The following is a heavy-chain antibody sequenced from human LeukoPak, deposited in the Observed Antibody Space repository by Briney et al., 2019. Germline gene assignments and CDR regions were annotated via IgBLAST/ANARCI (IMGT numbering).Heavy chain of an antibody. V-gene: IGHV3-66*01. CDR3: ARGIEADDY. CDR1: GGSISSYY. Sequence: ETLSLTCTVSGGSISSYYWSWIRQPPGKGLEWVSVIYSGGSTYYADSVKGRFTISRDNSKNTLYLQMNSLRAEDTAVYYCARGIEADDYWGQGTLVTVSS. CDR2: IYSGGST. D-gene: IGHD2-15*01. J-gene: IGHJ4*02.